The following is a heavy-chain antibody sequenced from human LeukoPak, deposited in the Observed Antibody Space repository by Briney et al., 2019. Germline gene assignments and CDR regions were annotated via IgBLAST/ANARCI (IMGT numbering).Heavy chain of an antibody. D-gene: IGHD2-2*01. J-gene: IGHJ4*02. Sequence: GASVKVSCKASGYTFTGYYMHWVRQAPGQGLEWMGWINPNSGGTNYAQKLQGRVTMTRDTSISTAYMELSRLRSDDTAVYYCARWGLGYCISTSCYDGVDYWGQGTLVTVSS. CDR2: INPNSGGT. V-gene: IGHV1-2*02. CDR3: ARWGLGYCISTSCYDGVDY. CDR1: GYTFTGYY.